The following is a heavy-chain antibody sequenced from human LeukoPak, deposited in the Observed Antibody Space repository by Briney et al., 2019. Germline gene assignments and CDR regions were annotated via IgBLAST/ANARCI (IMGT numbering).Heavy chain of an antibody. D-gene: IGHD1/OR15-1a*01. CDR3: AREFEGTRFDP. CDR2: IYTSGST. V-gene: IGHV4-61*02. CDR1: GGSISSGSYY. Sequence: QPSETLSLTCTVSGGSISSGSYYWSWIRQPAGKGLEWIGRIYTSGSTNYNPSLKSRVTISVDTSKNQFSLKLSSVTAADTAVYYCAREFEGTRFDPWGQGTLVTVSS. J-gene: IGHJ5*02.